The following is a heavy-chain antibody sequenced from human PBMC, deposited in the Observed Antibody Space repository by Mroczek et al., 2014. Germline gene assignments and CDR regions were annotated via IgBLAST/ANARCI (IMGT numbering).Heavy chain of an antibody. CDR1: GGSISSYY. V-gene: IGHV4-59*01. CDR3: ARSPGGGLQRGYDY. Sequence: QVQLQQWGPGLVKPSETLSLTCTVSGGSISSYYWSWIRQPPGKGLEWIGYIYYSGSTNYNPSLKSRVTISVDTSKNQFSLKLSSVTAADTAVYYCARSPGGGLQRGYDYWGQGTLVTVSS. J-gene: IGHJ4*02. CDR2: IYYSGST. D-gene: IGHD3-10*01.